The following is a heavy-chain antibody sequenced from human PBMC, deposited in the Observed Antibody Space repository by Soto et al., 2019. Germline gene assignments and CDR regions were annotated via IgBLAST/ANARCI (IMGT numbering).Heavy chain of an antibody. V-gene: IGHV1-46*01. J-gene: IGHJ4*02. CDR2: INLSGGGT. Sequence: ASVKVSCKASGYTFSSYSMHWVRQAPGQGLEWMGVINLSGGGTNFAQKFQGRITMTRDTSTSTVYMDLSSLGSEDTAVYYRARTLASAGIDYWGQGTLVTVSS. D-gene: IGHD6-13*01. CDR3: ARTLASAGIDY. CDR1: GYTFSSYS.